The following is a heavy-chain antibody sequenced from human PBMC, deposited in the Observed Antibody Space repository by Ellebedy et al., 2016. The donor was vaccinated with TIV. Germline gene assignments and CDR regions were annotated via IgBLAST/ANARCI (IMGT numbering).Heavy chain of an antibody. CDR3: ARGRRYSSSWTRDYYYGMDV. CDR2: IYSGGST. V-gene: IGHV3-66*01. Sequence: GESLKISCAASGFTVSSNYMSWVRQAPGKGLEWVSVIYSGGSTYYADSVKGRFTISRDNSKNTLYLQMNSLRAEDTAVYYCARGRRYSSSWTRDYYYGMDVWGQGTTVTVSS. CDR1: GFTVSSNY. J-gene: IGHJ6*02. D-gene: IGHD6-13*01.